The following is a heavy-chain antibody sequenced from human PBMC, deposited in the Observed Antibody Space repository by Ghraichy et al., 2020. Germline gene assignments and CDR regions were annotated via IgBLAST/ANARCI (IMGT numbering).Heavy chain of an antibody. Sequence: GGSLRLSCVASGFTFRSYWMNWVRQAPGKGLVWVSFINGNGSTTTYADSVEGRFTISRDNAKNTRYLQMNSLRAEDTAEYYCARDADGHLDLWGQGTLVTVSS. V-gene: IGHV3-74*01. D-gene: IGHD5-24*01. CDR1: GFTFRSYW. J-gene: IGHJ4*02. CDR3: ARDADGHLDL. CDR2: INGNGSTT.